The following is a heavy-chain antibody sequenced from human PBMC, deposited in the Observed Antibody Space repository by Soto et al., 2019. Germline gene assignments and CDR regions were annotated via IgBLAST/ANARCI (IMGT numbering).Heavy chain of an antibody. D-gene: IGHD1-1*01. J-gene: IGHJ5*02. CDR2: IYATGTT. Sequence: PSETLSLTCTVSGASICGFYWSWIRKSAGKGLEWIGRIYATGTTDYNPSLKSRAMMSVDTSKKQFSLKLRSVTTADTAVYYCVRDGTKTLRDWFDPWGQGISVTVSS. CDR1: GASICGFY. CDR3: VRDGTKTLRDWFDP. V-gene: IGHV4-4*07.